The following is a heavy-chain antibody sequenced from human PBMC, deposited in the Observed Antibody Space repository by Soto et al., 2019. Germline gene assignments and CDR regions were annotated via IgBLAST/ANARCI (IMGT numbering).Heavy chain of an antibody. D-gene: IGHD6-19*01. CDR1: GDSITTSYYY. CDR2: IHYTGKT. CDR3: ARHPTGWPNWFDP. V-gene: IGHV4-39*01. Sequence: QVQLQVSGPGLVKPSETLSLSCTVSGDSITTSYYYWAWIRQPPGKGLEWIATIHYTGKTDYNPSLKSRGVISVDTSKNQFSLRVPSVTAADTAVYYCARHPTGWPNWFDPWGQGTLVSVPS. J-gene: IGHJ5*02.